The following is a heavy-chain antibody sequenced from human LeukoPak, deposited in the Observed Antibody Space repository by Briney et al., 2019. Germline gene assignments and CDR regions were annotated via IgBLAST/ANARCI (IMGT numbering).Heavy chain of an antibody. V-gene: IGHV4-34*01. J-gene: IGHJ5*02. CDR2: INHSGST. Sequence: SETLSLTCAVYGGSFSGYYWSWIRQPPGKGLEWIGEINHSGSTNYNPSLKSRVTISVDTSKNQFSLKLSFVTAADTAVYYCARDGITIFGVGPWGQGTLVTVSS. CDR3: ARDGITIFGVGP. CDR1: GGSFSGYY. D-gene: IGHD3-3*01.